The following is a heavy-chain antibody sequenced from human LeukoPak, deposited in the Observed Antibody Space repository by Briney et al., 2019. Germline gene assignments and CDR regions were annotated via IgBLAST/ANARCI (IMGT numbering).Heavy chain of an antibody. CDR2: IYYSGST. Sequence: GSLRLSCAASGFTFSSYAMSWVRQAPGKGLEWIGSIYYSGSTYYNPSLKSRVTISVDTSKNQFSLKLSSVTAADTAVYYCARHGFAVAAAGYFDYWGQGTLVTVSS. CDR1: GFTFSSYA. D-gene: IGHD6-13*01. CDR3: ARHGFAVAAAGYFDY. J-gene: IGHJ4*02. V-gene: IGHV4-39*01.